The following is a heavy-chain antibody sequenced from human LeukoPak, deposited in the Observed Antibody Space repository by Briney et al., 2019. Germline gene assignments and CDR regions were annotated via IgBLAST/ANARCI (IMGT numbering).Heavy chain of an antibody. V-gene: IGHV4-59*01. D-gene: IGHD5-12*01. CDR1: GGSISSYY. J-gene: IGHJ4*02. CDR3: AGVKNCGYDPYYFDY. CDR2: IYYSGST. Sequence: SETLSLTCTVSGGSISSYYWSWIRQPPGKGLEWIGYIYYSGSTNYNPSLKSRVTISVDTSKNQFSLKLSSVTAADTAVYYCAGVKNCGYDPYYFDYWGPGTLVTVSS.